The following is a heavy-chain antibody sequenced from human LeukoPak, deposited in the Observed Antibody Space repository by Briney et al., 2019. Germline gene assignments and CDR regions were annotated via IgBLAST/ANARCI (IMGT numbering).Heavy chain of an antibody. D-gene: IGHD5-18*01. V-gene: IGHV1-69*13. Sequence: ASVKVSCKASGGTFSSYAIGWVRQAPGQGLEWMGGIIPIFGTANYAQKFQGRVTITADESTSTAFMELSSLRSEDTAVYYCARCGYSYGYTPNYYYYGMDVWGQGTTVTVSS. CDR1: GGTFSSYA. CDR3: ARCGYSYGYTPNYYYYGMDV. CDR2: IIPIFGTA. J-gene: IGHJ6*02.